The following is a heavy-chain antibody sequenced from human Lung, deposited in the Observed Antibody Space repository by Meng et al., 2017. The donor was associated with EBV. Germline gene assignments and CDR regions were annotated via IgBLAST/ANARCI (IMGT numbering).Heavy chain of an antibody. CDR3: ARVEVGITSGDY. V-gene: IGHV1-18*01. Sequence: QAQLGQSGGEVKKPGGSVKVSCKASGYTFTSYGITWVRQAPGQGLEWMGWISAYNGNTNYAQTLQGRVTMTTDTSTSTAYMELGSLRSDDTAVYYCARVEVGITSGDYWGQGTLVTVSS. D-gene: IGHD1-26*01. CDR2: ISAYNGNT. J-gene: IGHJ4*02. CDR1: GYTFTSYG.